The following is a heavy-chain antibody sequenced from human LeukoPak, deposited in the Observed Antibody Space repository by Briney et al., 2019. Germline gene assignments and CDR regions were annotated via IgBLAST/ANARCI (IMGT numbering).Heavy chain of an antibody. CDR1: GGSFSGYY. V-gene: IGHV4-34*01. CDR2: INHSGST. Sequence: SETLSLTCAVYGGSFSGYYWSWICQPPGKGLEWIGEINHSGSTNYNPSLKSRVTISVDMSKNQFSLKLSSVTAADTAVYYCAGGEPLITIFGVVKNWFDPWGQGTLVTVSS. CDR3: AGGEPLITIFGVVKNWFDP. J-gene: IGHJ5*02. D-gene: IGHD3-3*01.